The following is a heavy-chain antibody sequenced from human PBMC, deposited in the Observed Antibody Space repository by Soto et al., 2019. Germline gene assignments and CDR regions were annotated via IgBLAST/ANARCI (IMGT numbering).Heavy chain of an antibody. D-gene: IGHD6-19*01. CDR1: GGSISSSSYY. Sequence: SETLSLTCTVSGGSISSSSYYWGWIRQPPGKGLEWIGSIYYSGSTYYNPSLKSRVTISVDTSKNQFSLKLSSVTAADTAVYYCANHMGSVAGTNYYYYGMGVWGQGTTVTVSS. CDR3: ANHMGSVAGTNYYYYGMGV. V-gene: IGHV4-39*01. J-gene: IGHJ6*02. CDR2: IYYSGST.